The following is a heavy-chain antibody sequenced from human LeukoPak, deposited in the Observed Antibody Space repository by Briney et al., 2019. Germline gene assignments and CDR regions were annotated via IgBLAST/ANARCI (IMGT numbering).Heavy chain of an antibody. CDR3: ARSPTYGSASLDY. CDR1: GGSVSSGSYY. D-gene: IGHD3-10*01. J-gene: IGHJ4*02. V-gene: IGHV4-61*01. Sequence: SETLSLTCTVSGGSVSSGSYYWSWIRQPPGKGLEWIGYIYYSGGTNYNPSLKSRVTISLDTSKNQFSLKLSSVTAADTAVYYCARSPTYGSASLDYWGQGTLVTVSS. CDR2: IYYSGGT.